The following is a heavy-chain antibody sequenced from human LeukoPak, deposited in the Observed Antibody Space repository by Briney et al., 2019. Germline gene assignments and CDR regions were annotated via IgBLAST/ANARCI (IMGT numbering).Heavy chain of an antibody. V-gene: IGHV1-8*03. CDR1: GYTFTGYY. CDR3: ARGVGGYCSSTSCYIGSPWFDP. D-gene: IGHD2-2*02. Sequence: ASVKVSCKASGYTFTGYYMHWVRQAPGQGLEWMGRINPNSGNTGYAQKFQGRVTITRNTSISTAYMELSSLRSEDTAVYYCARGVGGYCSSTSCYIGSPWFDPWGQGTLVTVSS. J-gene: IGHJ5*02. CDR2: INPNSGNT.